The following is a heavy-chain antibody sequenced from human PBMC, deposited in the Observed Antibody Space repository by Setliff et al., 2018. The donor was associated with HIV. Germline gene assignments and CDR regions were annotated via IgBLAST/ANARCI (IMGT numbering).Heavy chain of an antibody. CDR1: GDTFSSYA. Sequence: SVKVSCKASGDTFSSYALSWVRQAPGQGLEWMGGIIPIFGTTNYAQKFQGRVTIIADKSTSTAYMEVSSLRSEDTAVYYCARASLGDSGSYYYSYWGQGTLVTVSS. CDR2: IIPIFGTT. J-gene: IGHJ4*02. CDR3: ARASLGDSGSYYYSY. V-gene: IGHV1-69*06. D-gene: IGHD3-22*01.